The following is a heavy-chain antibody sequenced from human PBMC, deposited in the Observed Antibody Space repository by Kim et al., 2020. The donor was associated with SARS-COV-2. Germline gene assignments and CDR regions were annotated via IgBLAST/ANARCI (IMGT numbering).Heavy chain of an antibody. CDR3: ARHVWGIDY. V-gene: IGHV4-39*01. D-gene: IGHD3-16*01. J-gene: IGHJ4*02. Sequence: GSTYYNPSLKSRVTISVDTSKNQFSLKLSSVTAADTAVYYCARHVWGIDYWGQGTLVTVSS. CDR2: GST.